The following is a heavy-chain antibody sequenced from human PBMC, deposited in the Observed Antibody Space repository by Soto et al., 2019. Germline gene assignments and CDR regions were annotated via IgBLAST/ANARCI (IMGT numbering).Heavy chain of an antibody. V-gene: IGHV4-59*01. Sequence: PSETLSLTCSVSGGSIRDYFWTWIRQPPGKGLEWIGYISSSGTINYNSSLKSRVTISLDTSRNHFSLKLSSVTAADTAAYFCARDRKLVIPGNYYYYGMDVWGQGTTVTVSS. J-gene: IGHJ6*02. CDR3: ARDRKLVIPGNYYYYGMDV. CDR2: ISSSGTI. D-gene: IGHD3-9*01. CDR1: GGSIRDYF.